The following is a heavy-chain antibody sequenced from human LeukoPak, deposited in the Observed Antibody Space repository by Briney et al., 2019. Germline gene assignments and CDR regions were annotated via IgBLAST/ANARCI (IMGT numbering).Heavy chain of an antibody. Sequence: ESLKISCKGFGYSFTYYWISWVRQMPGKGLEWTGIIYPGDSDTRYSPSFQGQLTISADNSISPAYLQWSSQKAYDTGMYYCARQMAIEMATSSSAHAFDIWGQGTMVTVSS. CDR3: ARQMAIEMATSSSAHAFDI. D-gene: IGHD5-24*01. CDR1: GYSFTYYW. CDR2: IYPGDSDT. J-gene: IGHJ3*02. V-gene: IGHV5-51*01.